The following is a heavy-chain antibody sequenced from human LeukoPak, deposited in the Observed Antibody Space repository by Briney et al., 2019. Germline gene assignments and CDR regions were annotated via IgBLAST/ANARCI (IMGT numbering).Heavy chain of an antibody. CDR3: ATSGWVPYYYYGMDV. CDR1: GYTLTELS. CDR2: FDPKDGET. J-gene: IGHJ6*02. Sequence: ASVKVSCKVSGYTLTELSMHWVRQAPGKGLEWMGGFDPKDGETIYAQKFQGRVTMTEDTSTDTAYMELCSLRSEDTAVYYCATSGWVPYYYYGMDVWGQGTTVTVSS. D-gene: IGHD1-26*01. V-gene: IGHV1-24*01.